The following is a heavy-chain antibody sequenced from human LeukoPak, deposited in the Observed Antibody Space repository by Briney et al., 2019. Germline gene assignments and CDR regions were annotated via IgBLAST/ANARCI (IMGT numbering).Heavy chain of an antibody. CDR3: ARDSYGDYLGV. V-gene: IGHV1-2*02. J-gene: IGHJ3*01. Sequence: ASVKVSCKASGYTFTNYTMNWVRQAPGQGLEWMGWINPNSGGTNYARKFQGRVTMTRDTPISTAYMELSRLRSDDTAVYYCARDSYGDYLGVWGQGTMVTVSS. CDR2: INPNSGGT. D-gene: IGHD4-17*01. CDR1: GYTFTNYT.